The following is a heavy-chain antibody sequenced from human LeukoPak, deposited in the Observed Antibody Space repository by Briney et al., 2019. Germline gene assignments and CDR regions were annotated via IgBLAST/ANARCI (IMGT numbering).Heavy chain of an antibody. D-gene: IGHD6-13*01. CDR2: IYISGSA. CDR3: ARHSLSSWYISYYFDY. J-gene: IGHJ4*02. Sequence: SQTLSLTCTVSGGSISNGSYYWSWIRQPAGKGLEWIGRIYISGSASYNPSLKSRVTFSVDTSKNQFSLKLTSVTAADTAVYYCARHSLSSWYISYYFDYWGQGTLVTVSS. CDR1: GGSISNGSYY. V-gene: IGHV4-61*02.